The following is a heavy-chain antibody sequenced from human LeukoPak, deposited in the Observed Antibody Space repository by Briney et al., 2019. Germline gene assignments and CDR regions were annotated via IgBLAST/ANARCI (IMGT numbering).Heavy chain of an antibody. V-gene: IGHV3-66*02. CDR3: ARDLDCSGGSCYSY. J-gene: IGHJ4*02. CDR1: GFTVSSNY. CDR2: IYSGGST. Sequence: GGSLRLCCAASGFTVSSNYMSWVRQAPGKGLEWVSVIYSGGSTYYADSVKGRFTISRDNSKNTLYLQMNSLRAEDTAVYYCARDLDCSGGSCYSYWGQGTLVTVSS. D-gene: IGHD2-15*01.